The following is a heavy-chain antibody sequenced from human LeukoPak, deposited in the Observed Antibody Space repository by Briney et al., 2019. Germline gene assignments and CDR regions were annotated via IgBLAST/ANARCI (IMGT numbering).Heavy chain of an antibody. CDR3: ARRSGDGYNDDFDY. Sequence: SETLSLTCTVSGGSISSGSYYWSWIRQPAGKGLEWIGRIYTSGSTNYNPSLKSRVTISVDTSKNQFSLKLSSVTAADTAVYYCARRSGDGYNDDFDYWGQGTLVTVSS. J-gene: IGHJ4*02. D-gene: IGHD5-24*01. CDR1: GGSISSGSYY. CDR2: IYTSGST. V-gene: IGHV4-61*02.